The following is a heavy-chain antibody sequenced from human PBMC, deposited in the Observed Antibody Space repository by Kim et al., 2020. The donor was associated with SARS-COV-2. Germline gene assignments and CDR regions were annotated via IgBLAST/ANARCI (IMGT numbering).Heavy chain of an antibody. J-gene: IGHJ5*02. CDR3: AGAPGAGTGNWIDP. CDR2: INAGNGNT. CDR1: GYTFTTYA. Sequence: ASVKVSCKASGYTFTTYAIHWVRQAPGQRLEWMGWINAGNGNTKYTQKFQGRVTITRDTSASTAYMELSSLRSEDTAVYYCAGAPGAGTGNWIDPWGQGTLGIVSS. V-gene: IGHV1-3*01. D-gene: IGHD6-19*01.